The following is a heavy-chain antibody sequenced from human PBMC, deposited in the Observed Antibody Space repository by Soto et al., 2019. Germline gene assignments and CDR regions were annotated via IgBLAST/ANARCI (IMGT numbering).Heavy chain of an antibody. CDR1: GGSISSSNW. J-gene: IGHJ6*02. D-gene: IGHD2-15*01. V-gene: IGHV4-4*02. CDR2: SYHSGST. CDR3: ARGPGWRDYYYGMDV. Sequence: QVQLQESGPGLVKPSGTLSLTCAVSGGSISSSNWWSWVRQPPGKGLEWIGESYHSGSTNYNPSLKSRVTISVDKSKNQFSLKLSCVTAADTAVYYCARGPGWRDYYYGMDVWGQGTTVTVSS.